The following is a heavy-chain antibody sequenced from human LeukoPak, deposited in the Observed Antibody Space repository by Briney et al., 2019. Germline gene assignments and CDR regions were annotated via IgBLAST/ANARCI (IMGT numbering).Heavy chain of an antibody. D-gene: IGHD6-19*01. Sequence: ASVKVSCKASGGTFSSYAISWVRQAPGQGLEWMGGIIPIFGTANYAQKLQGRVTMTTDTSTSTAYMELRSLRSDDTAVYYCAREGPKWLVDPLDYWGQGTLVTVSS. J-gene: IGHJ4*02. CDR3: AREGPKWLVDPLDY. CDR2: IIPIFGTA. CDR1: GGTFSSYA. V-gene: IGHV1-69*05.